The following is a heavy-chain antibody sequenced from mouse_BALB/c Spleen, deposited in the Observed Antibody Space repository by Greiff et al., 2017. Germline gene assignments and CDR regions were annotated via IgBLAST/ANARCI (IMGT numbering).Heavy chain of an antibody. J-gene: IGHJ4*01. CDR1: GYSITSGYY. CDR2: ISYDGSN. CDR3: ARDQGLITTVVGAMDY. D-gene: IGHD1-1*01. Sequence: EVQLQESGPGLVKPSQSLSLTCSVTGYSITSGYYWNWIRQFPGNKLEWMGYISYDGSNNYNPSLKNRISITRDTSKNQFFLKLNSVTTEDTATYYCARDQGLITTVVGAMDYWGQGTSVTVSS. V-gene: IGHV3-6*02.